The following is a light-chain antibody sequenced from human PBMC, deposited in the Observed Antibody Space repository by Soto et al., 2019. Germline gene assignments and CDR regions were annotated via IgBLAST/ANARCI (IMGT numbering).Light chain of an antibody. CDR2: SAS. CDR1: QNLGTLY. CDR3: QQYGSSPRT. Sequence: EIVLTQSPGTLSLSPGERGTLSCRASQNLGTLYLAWFQQKSGQAPRLLIYSASRRATGIPDRFTGSGSGTDFTLTFNRLESEDFAVYSCQQYGSSPRTFGQGTNVDIK. J-gene: IGKJ1*01. V-gene: IGKV3-20*01.